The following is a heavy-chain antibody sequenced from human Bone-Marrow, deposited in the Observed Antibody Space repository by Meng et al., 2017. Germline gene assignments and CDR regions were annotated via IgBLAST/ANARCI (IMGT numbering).Heavy chain of an antibody. J-gene: IGHJ4*02. CDR1: GGSISSSNW. CDR2: IYHSGST. V-gene: IGHV4-4*02. D-gene: IGHD5-18*01. Sequence: QVQLQESGPGLVKPSGTLPPTCAVSGGSISSSNWWSWVRQPPGKGLEWIGEIYHSGSTNYTPSLESRVTISIDTSKNQFSLKLSSVTAADTAIYYCARQGDTAMATFDYWGQGTLVTVSS. CDR3: ARQGDTAMATFDY.